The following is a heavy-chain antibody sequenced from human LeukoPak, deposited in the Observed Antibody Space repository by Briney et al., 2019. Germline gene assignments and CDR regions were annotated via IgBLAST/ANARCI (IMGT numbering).Heavy chain of an antibody. CDR3: ARHHLATDYDILTGPLDY. CDR2: IYPGDSDT. CDR1: GYSFTSYW. J-gene: IGHJ4*02. D-gene: IGHD3-9*01. V-gene: IGHV5-51*01. Sequence: GESLKISCKGSGYSFTSYWIGWVRQIPGKGLEWMGIIYPGDSDTRYSPSFQGQVTISADKSISTAYLQWSSLKASDTAMYYCARHHLATDYDILTGPLDYWGQGTLVTVSS.